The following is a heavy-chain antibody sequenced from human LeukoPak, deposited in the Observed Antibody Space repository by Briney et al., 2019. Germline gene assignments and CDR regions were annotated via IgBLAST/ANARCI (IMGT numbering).Heavy chain of an antibody. J-gene: IGHJ4*02. Sequence: SETLSLTCTVSGGSISSYYWSWIRQPPGKGLEWIGYIYHSGSTKYNPSLKSRVTISVDTSKNQFSLKLSSVTAADTAVYYCARMYGGSGSFDYWGQGTLVTVSS. CDR2: IYHSGST. V-gene: IGHV4-59*08. CDR3: ARMYGGSGSFDY. D-gene: IGHD3-10*01. CDR1: GGSISSYY.